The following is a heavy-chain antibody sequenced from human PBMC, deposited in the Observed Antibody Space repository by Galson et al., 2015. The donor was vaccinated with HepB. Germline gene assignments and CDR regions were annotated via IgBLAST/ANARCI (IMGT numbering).Heavy chain of an antibody. J-gene: IGHJ4*02. CDR2: ISGSGGST. V-gene: IGHV3-23*01. Sequence: SLRLSCAASGFTFSSYAMSWVRQAPGKGLEWVSAISGSGGSTYYADSVKGRFTISRDNSKNTLYLQMNSLRAEDTAVYYCAKDDGTYYYGSGSYPHYWGQGTLVTVSS. CDR3: AKDDGTYYYGSGSYPHY. CDR1: GFTFSSYA. D-gene: IGHD3-10*01.